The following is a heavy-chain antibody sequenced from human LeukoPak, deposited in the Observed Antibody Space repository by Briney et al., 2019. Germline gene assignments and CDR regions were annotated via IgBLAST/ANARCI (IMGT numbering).Heavy chain of an antibody. J-gene: IGHJ4*02. Sequence: PGRSLRLSCAASGFTFSSNGMHWVRQAPGKGLEWVAVIPYDGSNKYYADSVKGRFTISRDNSKNTLYLQMSSLRTEDTAVYYCAKEEYYDFFDYWGQGTLVTVSS. CDR3: AKEEYYDFFDY. CDR2: IPYDGSNK. CDR1: GFTFSSNG. V-gene: IGHV3-30*18. D-gene: IGHD3-3*01.